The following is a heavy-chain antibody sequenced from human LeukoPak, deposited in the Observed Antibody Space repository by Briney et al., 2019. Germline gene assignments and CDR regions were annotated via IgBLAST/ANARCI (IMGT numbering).Heavy chain of an antibody. Sequence: PGGSLSLFCAASGFTYSTYAMMWVRQAPGRGREWVSTISSSGGSTYYADSVKGRFTISRDNSKNTLYLQMNSLRAGDTAVYYCAKSGSSHIFDFDQWGQGTLVTVSS. D-gene: IGHD1-26*01. V-gene: IGHV3-23*01. CDR2: ISSSGGST. J-gene: IGHJ4*02. CDR1: GFTYSTYA. CDR3: AKSGSSHIFDFDQ.